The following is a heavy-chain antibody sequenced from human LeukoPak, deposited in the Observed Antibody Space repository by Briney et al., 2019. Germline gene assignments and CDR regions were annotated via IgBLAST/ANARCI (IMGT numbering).Heavy chain of an antibody. Sequence: SETLSLTCTVSGGSISSSSYYWGWIRQPPGKGLEWIGSIYYSGSTYYNPSLKSRVTISVDTSKNQFSLKLSSVTAADTAVYYCASRIGGWFFDPWGQGTLVTVSS. V-gene: IGHV4-39*07. CDR1: GGSISSSSYY. J-gene: IGHJ5*02. CDR2: IYYSGST. CDR3: ASRIGGWFFDP. D-gene: IGHD6-19*01.